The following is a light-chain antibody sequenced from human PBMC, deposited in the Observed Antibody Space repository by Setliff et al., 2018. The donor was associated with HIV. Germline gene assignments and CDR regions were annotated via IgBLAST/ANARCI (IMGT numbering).Light chain of an antibody. V-gene: IGLV2-23*02. CDR2: EVT. Sequence: QSALTQPASVSGSPGQSITISCTGTSSDVGSYNLVSWYQQRPGKAPKLIMYEVTKWPSGISDRFSGSKSGNTASLTISGLQADDEADYYCCSYGSSDTFVFGTGDQGHRP. J-gene: IGLJ1*01. CDR1: SSDVGSYNL. CDR3: CSYGSSDTFV.